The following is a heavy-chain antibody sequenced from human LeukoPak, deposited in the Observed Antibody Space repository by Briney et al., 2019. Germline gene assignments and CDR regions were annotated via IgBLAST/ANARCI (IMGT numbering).Heavy chain of an antibody. CDR2: ISSSSSTI. CDR1: GFTFSSYE. Sequence: PGGSLRLSCAASGFTFSSYEMNWVRQAPGKGLEWVSYISSSSSTIYYADSVKGRFTISRDNAKNSLYLQMNSLRAEDTAVYYCARDSLRGYSYGYTGDYWGQGTLVTVSS. J-gene: IGHJ4*02. V-gene: IGHV3-48*01. D-gene: IGHD5-18*01. CDR3: ARDSLRGYSYGYTGDY.